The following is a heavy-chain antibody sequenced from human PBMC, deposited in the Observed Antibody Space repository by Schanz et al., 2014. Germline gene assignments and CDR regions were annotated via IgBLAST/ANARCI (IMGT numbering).Heavy chain of an antibody. CDR3: ASSGAGYSSSWDFDY. CDR1: GYTFTSYG. CDR2: ISPYNGNT. J-gene: IGHJ4*02. D-gene: IGHD6-13*01. Sequence: QVQLVQSGAEVKKPGSSVKVSCKASGYTFTSYGISWVRQAPGQGLEWMGWISPYNGNTNYAQKLQGRVTITADTSTSTAYMDLRSLRSDDTAVYYCASSGAGYSSSWDFDYWGQGTLVTVSS. V-gene: IGHV1-18*01.